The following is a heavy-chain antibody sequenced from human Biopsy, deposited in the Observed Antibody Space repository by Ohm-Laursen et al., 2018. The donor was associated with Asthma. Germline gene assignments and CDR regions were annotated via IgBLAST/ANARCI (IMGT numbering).Heavy chain of an antibody. CDR3: AREGVAGTHIED. V-gene: IGHV3-30-3*01. D-gene: IGHD6-19*01. CDR1: GFTFSDYD. CDR2: ISYDGTNK. J-gene: IGHJ4*02. Sequence: SLRLSCTASGFTFSDYDMHWVRQAPGKGLEWVAVISYDGTNKDYADSVKGRFTISRDNSKNTLSLQMNSLTAEDTAVYYCAREGVAGTHIEDWGQGTLVTVSS.